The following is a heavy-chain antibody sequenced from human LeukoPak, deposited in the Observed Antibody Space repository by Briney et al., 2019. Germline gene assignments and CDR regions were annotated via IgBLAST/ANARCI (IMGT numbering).Heavy chain of an antibody. V-gene: IGHV4-59*01. Sequence: KASETLSLTCTVSGGSISSYYWSWIRQPPGKGLEWIGYIYYSGSTNYNPSLKSRVTISVDTSKNQFSLKLSSVTAADTAVYYCAGAPGSAYYDFWSGYYSDAFDIWGQGTMVTVSS. CDR1: GGSISSYY. CDR2: IYYSGST. J-gene: IGHJ3*02. CDR3: AGAPGSAYYDFWSGYYSDAFDI. D-gene: IGHD3-3*01.